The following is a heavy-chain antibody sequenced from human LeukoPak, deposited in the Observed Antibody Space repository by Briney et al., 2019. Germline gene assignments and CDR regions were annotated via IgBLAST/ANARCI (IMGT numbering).Heavy chain of an antibody. CDR3: ARSGFGSGISFDL. J-gene: IGHJ5*02. CDR1: LDTFTSSN. V-gene: IGHV1-8*01. CDR2: MNPNSSDT. D-gene: IGHD3-10*01. Sequence: ASLKVSSEAPLDTFTSSNINWVRQAPRQGGERMGWMNPNSSDTGYPQKFQGRVTMTRDTSITTAYMELSSLRSEDTAVYYCARSGFGSGISFDLWGQGTLVTVSS.